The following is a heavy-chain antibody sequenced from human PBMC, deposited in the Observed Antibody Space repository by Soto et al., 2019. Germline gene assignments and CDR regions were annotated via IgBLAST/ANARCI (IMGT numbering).Heavy chain of an antibody. Sequence: PSETLSVTCTVSGGSISSGGYYWSWIRQHPGKGLEWIGYIYYSGSTNYNPSLKSRVTISVDTSKNQFSLKLSSVTAADTAVYHCAREYYYGSGSVNWFDPWGQGTLVTVSS. V-gene: IGHV4-61*08. CDR1: GGSISSGGYY. J-gene: IGHJ5*02. CDR3: AREYYYGSGSVNWFDP. D-gene: IGHD3-10*01. CDR2: IYYSGST.